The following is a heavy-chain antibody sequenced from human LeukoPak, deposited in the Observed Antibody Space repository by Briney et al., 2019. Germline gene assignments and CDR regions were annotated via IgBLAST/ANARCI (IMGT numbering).Heavy chain of an antibody. CDR1: GFTFSSYS. Sequence: PGGSLRLSCAASGFTFSSYSMNWVRQAPGKGLEWVSVISRGGDDIYYADSVKGRFTISRDNSKSTLYLQRNGLRAEDPAVYYCAKSSNPTNCRSLGYWGQGTPATVAS. CDR2: ISRGGDDI. CDR3: AKSSNPTNCRSLGY. D-gene: IGHD2-2*01. J-gene: IGHJ4*02. V-gene: IGHV3-23*01.